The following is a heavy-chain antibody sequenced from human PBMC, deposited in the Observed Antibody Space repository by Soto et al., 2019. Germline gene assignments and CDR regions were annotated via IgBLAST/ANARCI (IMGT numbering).Heavy chain of an antibody. J-gene: IGHJ6*01. CDR1: GYTFTSYD. CDR2: MNPNSGNT. V-gene: IGHV1-8*01. CDR3: AREGGYYYGMDV. Sequence: GASVKVSCKASGYTFTSYDINWVRQATGQGLEWMGWMNPNSGNTGYAQKFQGRVTITADESTSTAYMELSSLRSEDTAVYYCAREGGYYYGMDVWGQGTTVTVSS. D-gene: IGHD2-15*01.